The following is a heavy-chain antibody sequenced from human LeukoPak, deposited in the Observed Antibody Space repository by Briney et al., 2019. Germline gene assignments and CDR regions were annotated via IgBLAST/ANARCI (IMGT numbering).Heavy chain of an antibody. D-gene: IGHD3-22*01. CDR2: IKSKIDGGTT. J-gene: IGHJ4*02. CDR1: GFNFNNAW. V-gene: IGHV3-15*01. Sequence: PGGSLRLSCAASGFNFNNAWMSWVRQAPGKGLEWVGLIKSKIDGGTTEYAAPVKGRFTISRDDSKNMLYLQMNSLKTEDTALYYCTAVHYDPKYWGQGTLVTVSS. CDR3: TAVHYDPKY.